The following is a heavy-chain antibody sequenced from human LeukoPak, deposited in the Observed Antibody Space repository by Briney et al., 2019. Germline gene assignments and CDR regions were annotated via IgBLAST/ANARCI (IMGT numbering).Heavy chain of an antibody. CDR2: INNDGSRT. J-gene: IGHJ4*02. Sequence: GGSLTLSWAASGFTFARTWMQWVGQAPGKGLEGDSLINNDGSRTKYADSVKGPFTISTDNAKNTVYLQMNSLTAEDAAVYYCAFGGTYGSGSWGQGTLVTVSS. CDR3: AFGGTYGSGS. D-gene: IGHD3-10*01. V-gene: IGHV3-74*03. CDR1: GFTFARTW.